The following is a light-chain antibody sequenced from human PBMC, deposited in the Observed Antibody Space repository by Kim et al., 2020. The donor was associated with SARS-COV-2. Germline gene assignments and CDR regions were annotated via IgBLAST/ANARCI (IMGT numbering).Light chain of an antibody. J-gene: IGKJ2*01. CDR1: QSIASNS. CDR2: DVS. Sequence: SPGERATLSCGASQSIASNSLAWYQQKPGLAPRLLIYDVSTRDSGIPDRFSDSGSGTEFTLTISRLEPEDFAVYYCQQYDDSAHTFGQGTKVDIK. CDR3: QQYDDSAHT. V-gene: IGKV3D-20*01.